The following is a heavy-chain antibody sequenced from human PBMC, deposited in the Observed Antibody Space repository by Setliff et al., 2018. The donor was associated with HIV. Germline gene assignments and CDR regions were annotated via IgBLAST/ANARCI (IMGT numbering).Heavy chain of an antibody. CDR3: AREIGDYYDSSGYYPPTDYYYGMDV. CDR1: GGTFSTYA. V-gene: IGHV1-69*05. J-gene: IGHJ6*02. D-gene: IGHD3-22*01. CDR2: IIPIFGTT. Sequence: SVKVSCKASGGTFSTYALSWVRQAPGQGLEWMGGIIPIFGTTNYAQKLQGRVTMTTDTSTSTAYMELRSLRSDDTAVYYCAREIGDYYDSSGYYPPTDYYYGMDVWGQGTTVTVSS.